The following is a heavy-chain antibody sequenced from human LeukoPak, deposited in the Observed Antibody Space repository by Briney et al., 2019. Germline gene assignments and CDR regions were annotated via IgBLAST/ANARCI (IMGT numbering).Heavy chain of an antibody. CDR1: GFTFSDYY. CDR2: ISRSGGTI. D-gene: IGHD3-3*01. Sequence: GGSLRLSCVVSGFTFSDYYMTWVRHAPGEGLEWLSSISRSGGTIYYADSVKARFPISRDNAKKSLYLQMISLTADDTAVYFCAKDRRDEILGVVRTPRHFGGRETRDSVS. CDR3: AKDRRDEILGVVRTPRHF. V-gene: IGHV3-11*01. J-gene: IGHJ4*02.